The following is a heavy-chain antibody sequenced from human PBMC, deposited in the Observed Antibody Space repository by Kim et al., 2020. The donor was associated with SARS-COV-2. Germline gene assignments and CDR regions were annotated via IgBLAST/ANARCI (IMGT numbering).Heavy chain of an antibody. CDR3: ARGTEWGSGADY. V-gene: IGHV3-7*01. D-gene: IGHD3-3*01. Sequence: YVDSVKGRFTVSRDNSKSSRYLQMDSLRAEDTALYYCARGTEWGSGADYWGQGTLVTVSS. J-gene: IGHJ4*02.